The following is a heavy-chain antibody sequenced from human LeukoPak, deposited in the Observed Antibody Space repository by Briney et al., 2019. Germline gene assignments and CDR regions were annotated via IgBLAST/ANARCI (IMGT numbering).Heavy chain of an antibody. CDR3: AKYHYGETGYFDY. Sequence: GGSLRLSGAASGFTFSSYAMSWVRQAPGKGLEWVSAISGSGGSTYYADSVKGRFTISRDNSKNTLYLQMDSLRAEDTAVYYCAKYHYGETGYFDYLGQGTLVTVSS. CDR1: GFTFSSYA. J-gene: IGHJ4*02. D-gene: IGHD4-17*01. V-gene: IGHV3-23*01. CDR2: ISGSGGST.